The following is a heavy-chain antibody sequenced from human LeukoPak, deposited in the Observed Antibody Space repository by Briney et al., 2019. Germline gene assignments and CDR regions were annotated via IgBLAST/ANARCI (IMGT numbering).Heavy chain of an antibody. Sequence: GGSLRLSCAASGFTFSSYSMNWVRQAPGKGLEWVSSISSSSSYIYYADSVKGRFTISRDNAKNTLYLKMNSLRAEDTAVYYCAREAAAGGGYTDYWGQGTLVTVSS. CDR3: AREAAAGGGYTDY. CDR1: GFTFSSYS. J-gene: IGHJ4*02. CDR2: ISSSSSYI. V-gene: IGHV3-21*01. D-gene: IGHD6-13*01.